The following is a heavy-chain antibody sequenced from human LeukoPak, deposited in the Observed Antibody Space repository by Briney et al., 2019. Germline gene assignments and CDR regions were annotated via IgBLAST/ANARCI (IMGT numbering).Heavy chain of an antibody. CDR2: IYYSGRT. D-gene: IGHD3-16*01. CDR1: GGSISSSNYY. V-gene: IGHV4-39*01. CDR3: ARHVESLGAGFPFDY. Sequence: SETLSLTCTVSGGSISSSNYYWGWFRQPPGKGLEWIGSIYYSGRTYYNPSLKSRVTISGDTSRNQFSLRLTSVTAADTALYYCARHVESLGAGFPFDYWGQGTLVTVSS. J-gene: IGHJ4*02.